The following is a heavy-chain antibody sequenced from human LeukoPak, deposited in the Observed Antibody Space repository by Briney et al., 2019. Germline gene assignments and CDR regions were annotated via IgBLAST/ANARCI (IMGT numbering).Heavy chain of an antibody. D-gene: IGHD3-9*01. CDR1: GYTFASDY. CDR3: ASEIPNTGYFPY. J-gene: IGHJ4*02. CDR2: ISPSGGFT. Sequence: GASVKVSYKASGYTFASDYMHLVRQAPGQGLEWVGVISPSGGFTSYAQKFQGRVTMTRDTSTSTDYMEMSSLRSDDTAVYYCASEIPNTGYFPYWGLGTLVTVSS. V-gene: IGHV1-46*01.